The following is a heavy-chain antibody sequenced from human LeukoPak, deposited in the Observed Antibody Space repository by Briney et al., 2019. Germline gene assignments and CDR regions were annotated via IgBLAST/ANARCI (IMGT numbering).Heavy chain of an antibody. Sequence: PSETLSLTCTVSGASISSFYCSWIRQPPGKGLEWFGYIYYSGSTNYNPSLKSRVTISVDASKNQFSLKLTSVTAADTAVYYCARVWVGATREEAFDIWGQGTMVTVSS. CDR2: IYYSGST. D-gene: IGHD1-26*01. CDR3: ARVWVGATREEAFDI. CDR1: GASISSFY. J-gene: IGHJ3*02. V-gene: IGHV4-59*01.